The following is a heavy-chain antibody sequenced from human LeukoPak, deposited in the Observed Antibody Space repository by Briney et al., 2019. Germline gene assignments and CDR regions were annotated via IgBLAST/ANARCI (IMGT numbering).Heavy chain of an antibody. D-gene: IGHD3-22*01. CDR1: GFTFSSYA. V-gene: IGHV3-23*01. CDR3: AKGSSGYFVDL. J-gene: IGHJ5*02. Sequence: GGSLRLSCAASGFTFSSYAMSWVRQAPGKGLEWVSAISGSGVSTYYADSVKGRFTISRDNSKNTLFLQMNSLRAEDTALYYCAKGSSGYFVDLWGQGTLVTVSS. CDR2: ISGSGVST.